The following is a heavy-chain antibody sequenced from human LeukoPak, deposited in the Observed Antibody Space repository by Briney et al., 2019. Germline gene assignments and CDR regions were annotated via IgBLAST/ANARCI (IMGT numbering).Heavy chain of an antibody. CDR3: ARSQPTMVTFDY. V-gene: IGHV6-1*01. CDR2: TYYRSKWYN. D-gene: IGHD5-18*01. J-gene: IGHJ4*02. Sequence: SQTLSLTCAISGDSASSNSAAWNWIRQSPSRGLEWLGRTYYRSKWYNDYAVSVKSRISINPDTPKNQFSLQLNSVTPEDTAVYYCARSQPTMVTFDYWGQGTLVTVSS. CDR1: GDSASSNSAA.